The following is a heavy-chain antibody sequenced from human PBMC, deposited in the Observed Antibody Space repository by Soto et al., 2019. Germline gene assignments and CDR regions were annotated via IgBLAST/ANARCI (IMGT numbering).Heavy chain of an antibody. Sequence: EVQLVESGGGLVKPGGSLRLSCAASGFSFGTYTMSWVRQAPGKGLEWVSSISSSSSYIYYSDSMKGRFTISRDNAKNSLFLQMNSLRLEDTAVYYCARSSLGILRFLEWSFDYWGQGTLVTVSS. CDR2: ISSSSSYI. J-gene: IGHJ4*02. V-gene: IGHV3-21*01. D-gene: IGHD3-3*01. CDR3: ARSSLGILRFLEWSFDY. CDR1: GFSFGTYT.